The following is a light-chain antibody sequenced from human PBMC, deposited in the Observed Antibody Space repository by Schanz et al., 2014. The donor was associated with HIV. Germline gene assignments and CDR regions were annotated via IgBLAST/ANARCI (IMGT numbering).Light chain of an antibody. CDR3: QHYNSDSMT. J-gene: IGKJ1*01. V-gene: IGKV1-9*01. Sequence: DIQLTQSPSFLSASVGDRVTITCRASQGISSYLAWYQLKPGKAPKLLIYAASTLQSGVPSRFSGSGFGTEFTLTIDSLQPDDFGTYYCQHYNSDSMTFGQGTKVEVK. CDR1: QGISSY. CDR2: AAS.